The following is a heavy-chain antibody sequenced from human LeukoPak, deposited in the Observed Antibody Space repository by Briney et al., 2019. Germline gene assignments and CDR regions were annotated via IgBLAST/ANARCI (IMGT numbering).Heavy chain of an antibody. Sequence: GGSLRLSCAASGFTFSSYAMHWVRQAPGKGLEWVAVIWYDGSNKYYADSVKGRFTISRDNSKNTLYLQMNSLRAEDTAVYYCARDRGTVNYFDYWGQGTLVTVSS. V-gene: IGHV3-33*08. J-gene: IGHJ4*02. CDR3: ARDRGTVNYFDY. CDR2: IWYDGSNK. D-gene: IGHD4-17*01. CDR1: GFTFSSYA.